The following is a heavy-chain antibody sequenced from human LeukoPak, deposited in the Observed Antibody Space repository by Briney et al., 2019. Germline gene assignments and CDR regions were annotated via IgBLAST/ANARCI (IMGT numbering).Heavy chain of an antibody. CDR3: ASLCSSTSCSEGGIDY. Sequence: SVKVSCKASGGTFSSYAISWVRPAPGQGLEWMGGIIPIFGTANYAQKFQGRVTITTDESTSTAYMELSSLRSEDTAVYYCASLCSSTSCSEGGIDYWGQGTLVTVSS. J-gene: IGHJ4*02. D-gene: IGHD2-2*01. V-gene: IGHV1-69*05. CDR1: GGTFSSYA. CDR2: IIPIFGTA.